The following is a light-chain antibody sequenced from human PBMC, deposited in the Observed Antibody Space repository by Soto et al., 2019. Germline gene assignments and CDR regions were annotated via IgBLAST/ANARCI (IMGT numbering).Light chain of an antibody. CDR1: QSVSSN. CDR2: GAS. V-gene: IGKV3-15*01. Sequence: EVVLTQSPASLSVSPGEGVTLSCRASQSVSSNLAWYQQKPGQAPRLLIYGASTRATGIPARFSGSRSGPEFTLTINSLQSEDFAIYYCQPYNNWPLTFGGGTKVDIK. J-gene: IGKJ4*01. CDR3: QPYNNWPLT.